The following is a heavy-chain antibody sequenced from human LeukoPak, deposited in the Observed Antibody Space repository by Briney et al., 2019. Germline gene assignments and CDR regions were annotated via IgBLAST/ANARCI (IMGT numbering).Heavy chain of an antibody. CDR3: AAALTKYCSGGSCYSRNWFDP. CDR1: GGSFSGYY. J-gene: IGHJ5*02. CDR2: INHSGST. Sequence: SETLSLTCAVYGGSFSGYYWSWIRQPPGKGLEWIGEINHSGSTNYNPSLKSPVTISVDTSKNQFSLKLSSVPAADTAVYYCAAALTKYCSGGSCYSRNWFDPWGQGTLVTVSS. D-gene: IGHD2-15*01. V-gene: IGHV4-34*01.